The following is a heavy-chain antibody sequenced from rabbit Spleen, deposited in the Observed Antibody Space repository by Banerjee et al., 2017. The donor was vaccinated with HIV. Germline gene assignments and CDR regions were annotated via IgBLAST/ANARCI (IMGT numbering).Heavy chain of an antibody. CDR2: IDTNDGDT. CDR1: GFSFSSNW. V-gene: IGHV1S47*01. Sequence: LQESGGGLVKPGGSLALTCKASGFSFSSNWICWVRQVPGKGLEWIACIDTNDGDTDYANWPKGRFTISSDNAQNTVDLQMNSLTPADTATYFCARDSGSSFSSYGMDLWGPGTLVTVS. CDR3: ARDSGSSFSSYGMDL. J-gene: IGHJ6*01. D-gene: IGHD8-1*01.